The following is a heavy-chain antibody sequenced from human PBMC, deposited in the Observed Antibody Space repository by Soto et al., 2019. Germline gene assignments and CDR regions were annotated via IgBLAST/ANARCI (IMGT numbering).Heavy chain of an antibody. Sequence: GASVKVSCKASGYTFTSYGISWVRQARGQGLEWMGWISAYNGNTNYAQKLQGRVTMTTDTSTSTAYMELRSLRSDDTAVYYCARARSSRSWAFSFFYYYGMDVWGQGTTVTVSS. CDR1: GYTFTSYG. D-gene: IGHD6-13*01. V-gene: IGHV1-18*01. CDR2: ISAYNGNT. CDR3: ARARSSRSWAFSFFYYYGMDV. J-gene: IGHJ6*02.